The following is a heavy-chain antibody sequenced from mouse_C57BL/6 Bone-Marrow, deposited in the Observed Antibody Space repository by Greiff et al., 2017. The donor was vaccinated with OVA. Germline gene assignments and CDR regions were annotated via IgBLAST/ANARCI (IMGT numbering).Heavy chain of an antibody. CDR2: INPGSGGT. Sequence: QVQLQQSGAELVRPGTSVKVSCKASGYAFTHYLIEWVKQRPGQGLEWIGVINPGSGGTHYNEKFKGKATLTADKSSSTAYMQLSGLTSEDSAVDFGARRGTGYWGQGTTLTVSS. J-gene: IGHJ2*01. CDR1: GYAFTHYL. D-gene: IGHD2-14*01. CDR3: ARRGTGY. V-gene: IGHV1-54*01.